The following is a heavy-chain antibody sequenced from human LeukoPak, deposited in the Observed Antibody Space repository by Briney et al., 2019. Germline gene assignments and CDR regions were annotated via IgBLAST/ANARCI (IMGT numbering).Heavy chain of an antibody. Sequence: GGSLRLSCAASGFTFDDYAMHWVRQAPGKGLEWVSGISWNSGSIGYADSVKGRFTISRDNAKNSLYLQMNSLRAEDTALYYCAKSAPTPPDYYYYYYTDVWGKGTTITVSS. CDR1: GFTFDDYA. CDR2: ISWNSGSI. CDR3: AKSAPTPPDYYYYYYTDV. V-gene: IGHV3-9*01. J-gene: IGHJ6*03.